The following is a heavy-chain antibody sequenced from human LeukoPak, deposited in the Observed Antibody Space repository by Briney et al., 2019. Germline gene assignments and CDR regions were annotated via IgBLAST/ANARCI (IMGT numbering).Heavy chain of an antibody. CDR2: ISNDGTT. J-gene: IGHJ4*02. CDR1: GFSFNDCT. D-gene: IGHD2/OR15-2a*01. V-gene: IGHV3-23*01. Sequence: PGGSLRLPCAASGFSFNDCTMNWVRQAPGKGLEWVAVISNDGTTYYIDSVKGRFTISRDNSKNTLYLQMNCLRAEDTAVYFCAKRVINNPFDNWGQGTLVTVSS. CDR3: AKRVINNPFDN.